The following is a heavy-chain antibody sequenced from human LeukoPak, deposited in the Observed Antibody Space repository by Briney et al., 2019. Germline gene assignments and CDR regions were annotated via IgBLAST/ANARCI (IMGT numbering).Heavy chain of an antibody. J-gene: IGHJ4*02. CDR1: GYTFTSYG. CDR3: ARDPAFYDSSGNFDY. Sequence: APVKVSCKASGYTFTSYGISWVRQAPGQGLEWMGWISAYNGNTNYAQKLQGRVTMTTDTSTSTAYMELRSLRSDDTAVYYCARDPAFYDSSGNFDYWGQGTLVTVSS. D-gene: IGHD3-22*01. CDR2: ISAYNGNT. V-gene: IGHV1-18*01.